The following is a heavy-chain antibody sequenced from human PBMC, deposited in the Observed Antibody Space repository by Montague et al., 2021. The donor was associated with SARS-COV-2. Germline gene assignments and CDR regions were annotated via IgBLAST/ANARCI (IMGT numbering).Heavy chain of an antibody. CDR3: AKGYFHSGYDRSWDYGMDV. D-gene: IGHD5-12*01. CDR2: ISWNSGRL. J-gene: IGHJ6*02. Sequence: SLRLSCAASGFTFEDYAMHWVRQAPGKGLAWVSGISWNSGRLDYADYVKGRFTISRDNAKNSLYLQMNSLRAEDTALYYCAKGYFHSGYDRSWDYGMDVWGQGTTVTVSS. V-gene: IGHV3-9*01. CDR1: GFTFEDYA.